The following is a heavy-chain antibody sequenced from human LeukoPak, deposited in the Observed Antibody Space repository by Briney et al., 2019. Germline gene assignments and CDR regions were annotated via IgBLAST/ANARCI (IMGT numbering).Heavy chain of an antibody. CDR1: GGSFSGYY. V-gene: IGHV4-59*08. Sequence: SETLSLTCAVYGGSFSGYYWSWIRQPPGKGLEWIGYIYYSGSTNYNPSLKSRVTISVDTSKNQFSLKLSSVTAADTAVYYCARLGPLPSHPYGMDVWGQGTTVTVSS. J-gene: IGHJ6*02. CDR2: IYYSGST. D-gene: IGHD3-10*01. CDR3: ARLGPLPSHPYGMDV.